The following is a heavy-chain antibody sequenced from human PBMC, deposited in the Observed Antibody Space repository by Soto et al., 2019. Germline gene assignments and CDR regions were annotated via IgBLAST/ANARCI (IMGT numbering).Heavy chain of an antibody. D-gene: IGHD3-10*01. CDR3: VRDRYSSSGWFDP. CDR2: TYYRSRFYS. V-gene: IGHV6-1*01. CDR1: GDSVSSYSAA. J-gene: IGHJ5*02. Sequence: SQTLSLTCAISGDSVSSYSAAWNWIRQSPSGGLEWLGRTYYRSRFYSDYAESVKSRIILNPDTSKNQFSLQLKSVTPEDTAVYYCVRDRYSSSGWFDPWGQGTPVTVSS.